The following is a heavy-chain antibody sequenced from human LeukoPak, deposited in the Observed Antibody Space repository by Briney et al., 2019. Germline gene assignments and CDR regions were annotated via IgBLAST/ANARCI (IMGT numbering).Heavy chain of an antibody. CDR2: ISSGGSTI. D-gene: IGHD3-22*01. Sequence: GGSLRLSCAASGFTFSDYYMSWIRQAPGKGLEWVSYISSGGSTIYYADSVKGRFTISRDNAKNSLYLQMNSLRAEDTAVYYCARDSRRYYDSSGYRALDAFDIWGQGTMVTVSS. V-gene: IGHV3-11*01. J-gene: IGHJ3*02. CDR3: ARDSRRYYDSSGYRALDAFDI. CDR1: GFTFSDYY.